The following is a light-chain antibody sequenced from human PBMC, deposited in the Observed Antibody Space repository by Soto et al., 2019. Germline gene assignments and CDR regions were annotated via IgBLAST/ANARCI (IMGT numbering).Light chain of an antibody. J-gene: IGLJ1*01. CDR3: SSYTSSSTPV. CDR2: DVS. CDR1: SSDVGGYNY. V-gene: IGLV2-14*01. Sequence: QSALTQPASVSGSPGQSITISCTGTSSDVGGYNYVSWYQQHPGKAPKLMIYDVSNRPSGVSNCFSGSKSGNTASLTISGLQAEDEADYYCSSYTSSSTPVFGTGTKVTVL.